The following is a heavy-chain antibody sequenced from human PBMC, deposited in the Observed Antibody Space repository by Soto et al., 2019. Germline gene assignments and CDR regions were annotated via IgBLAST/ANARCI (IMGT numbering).Heavy chain of an antibody. CDR1: GFTFSSYG. Sequence: QVQLVESGGGVVQPGRSLRLSCAASGFTFSSYGMHWVRQAPGKGLEWVAVISYDGSNKYYADSVKGRFTISRDNSKNTLYLQMNSLRSEDTAVYYCARYSPPVVDGYNYAPTLDYWGQGTLVTVSS. CDR3: ARYSPPVVDGYNYAPTLDY. V-gene: IGHV3-30*03. J-gene: IGHJ4*02. CDR2: ISYDGSNK. D-gene: IGHD5-12*01.